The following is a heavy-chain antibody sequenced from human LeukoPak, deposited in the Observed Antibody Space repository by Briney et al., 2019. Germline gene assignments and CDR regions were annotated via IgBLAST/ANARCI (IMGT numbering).Heavy chain of an antibody. CDR1: GFTFSSYS. Sequence: PGGSLRLSCAASGFTFSSYSMNWVRQAPGKGLEWVSYISSSSSTIYYADSVKGRFTISRDNSKNTLYLQMNSLRAEDTAVYCCAKRGLLSTFYYLDYWGQGTLVTVSS. CDR3: AKRGLLSTFYYLDY. V-gene: IGHV3-48*01. CDR2: ISSSSSTI. D-gene: IGHD3-10*01. J-gene: IGHJ4*02.